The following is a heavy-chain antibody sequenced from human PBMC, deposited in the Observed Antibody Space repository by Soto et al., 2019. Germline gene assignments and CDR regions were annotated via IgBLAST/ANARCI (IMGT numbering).Heavy chain of an antibody. CDR3: ARGRYGDY. Sequence: QVHLVQSGAEVKKPGASVKVSCKGSGYAFTTYGITWVRQATGQGLEWMGWISAHNGNTNYAQKLQGRVTVTRDTSTSTAYMELRSLRSDDTAVYYCARGRYGDYWGKGALVTVSS. V-gene: IGHV1-18*01. J-gene: IGHJ4*02. CDR1: GYAFTTYG. D-gene: IGHD1-1*01. CDR2: ISAHNGNT.